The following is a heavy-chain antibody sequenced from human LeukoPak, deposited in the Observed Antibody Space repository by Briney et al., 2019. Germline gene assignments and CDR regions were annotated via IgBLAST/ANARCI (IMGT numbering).Heavy chain of an antibody. J-gene: IGHJ6*03. V-gene: IGHV3-23*01. CDR3: AKSIRAYYYMDV. CDR1: GFTFNNYA. CDR2: ISGTGATT. Sequence: GGSLRLSCAASGFTFNNYAMSWVRQAPGKGLEWVSAISGTGATTYYADSVKGRFAISRDNSKNTLYLQMTSLSAEDTAVYYCAKSIRAYYYMDVWGKGTTITV.